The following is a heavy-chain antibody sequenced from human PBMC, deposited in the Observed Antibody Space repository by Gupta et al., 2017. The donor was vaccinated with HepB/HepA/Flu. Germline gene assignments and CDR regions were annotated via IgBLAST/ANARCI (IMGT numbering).Heavy chain of an antibody. CDR3: ARVVRYYYMAV. D-gene: IGHD2-21*01. V-gene: IGHV4-4*07. Sequence: QVQLQESGPGLVKPSETLSLTCTVSGGSIKDYYWSWIRQRAGKGLEWIGRIYSSGTTTYNPSLKSRFTMSVDTSKNQLSLKLSSVTAADTAVYYCARVVRYYYMAVWGKGTTVTVSS. J-gene: IGHJ6*03. CDR2: IYSSGTT. CDR1: GGSIKDYY.